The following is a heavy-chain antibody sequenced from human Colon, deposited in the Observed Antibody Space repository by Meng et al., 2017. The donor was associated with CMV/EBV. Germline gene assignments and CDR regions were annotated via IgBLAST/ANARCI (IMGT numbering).Heavy chain of an antibody. D-gene: IGHD3-10*01. CDR2: ISGGGSSR. CDR1: GFTFGKYV. Sequence: GGSLRLSCVASGFTFGKYVMTWVRQAPGKGLEWVSGISGGGSSRYYADSVKGRHTISRDNSKNTLYLQMNGLGAGDTGVYYCAKDTAYYYGSGSRAYGLDVWGQGTTVTVSS. V-gene: IGHV3-23*01. J-gene: IGHJ6*02. CDR3: AKDTAYYYGSGSRAYGLDV.